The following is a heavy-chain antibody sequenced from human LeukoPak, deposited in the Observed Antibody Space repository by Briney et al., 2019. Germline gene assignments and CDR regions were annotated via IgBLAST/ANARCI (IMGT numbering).Heavy chain of an antibody. CDR1: GFTFSSYA. V-gene: IGHV3-30-3*02. Sequence: LTGGSLRLSCAASGFTFSSYAMHWVRQAPCKGLEWVAVISYDGSNKYYADSVKGRFTISRDNSKNTLYLQMNSLRAEDTAVYYCAKNRVSKPYYFDYWGQGTLVTVSS. CDR3: AKNRVSKPYYFDY. CDR2: ISYDGSNK. J-gene: IGHJ4*02. D-gene: IGHD3-10*01.